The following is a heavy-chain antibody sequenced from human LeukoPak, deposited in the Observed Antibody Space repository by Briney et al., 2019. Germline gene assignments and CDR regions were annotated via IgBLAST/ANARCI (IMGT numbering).Heavy chain of an antibody. V-gene: IGHV1-18*01. D-gene: IGHD3-3*01. CDR3: ARVGGALKYYDFWSGYYSFMDV. Sequence: ASVKVSCKASGYTFINYDINWVRQAPGQGLEWMGWISAYNGNTNYAQKLQGRVTMTTDTSTSTAYMELRSLRSDDTAVYYCARVGGALKYYDFWSGYYSFMDVWGQGTTVTVSS. J-gene: IGHJ6*02. CDR1: GYTFINYD. CDR2: ISAYNGNT.